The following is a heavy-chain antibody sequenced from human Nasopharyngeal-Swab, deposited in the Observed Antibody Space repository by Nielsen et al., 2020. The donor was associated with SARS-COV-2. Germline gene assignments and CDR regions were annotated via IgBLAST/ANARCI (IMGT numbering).Heavy chain of an antibody. V-gene: IGHV3-9*01. J-gene: IGHJ4*02. CDR2: ISWNSGSI. CDR1: GFTFSSYA. Sequence: SLKISCAASGFTFSSYAMSWVRQAPGKGLEWVSGISWNSGSIGYADSVKGRFTISRDNAKNSLYLQMNSLRAEDTALYYCAKGAFGGVIVYYFDYWGQGTLVTVSS. CDR3: AKGAFGGVIVYYFDY. D-gene: IGHD3-16*02.